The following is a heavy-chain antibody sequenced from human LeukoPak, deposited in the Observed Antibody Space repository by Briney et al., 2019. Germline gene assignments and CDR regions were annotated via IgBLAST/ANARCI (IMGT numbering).Heavy chain of an antibody. CDR1: GVSFSGYY. CDR3: VREREQRDKRRYATGYDY. Sequence: SETLSLTCAVYGVSFSGYYWSWIRQPPGKGLEWIGEINHSGSPDYNPSLSSRVTISVDTSRNQFSLKLSSVTAADTAVYYCVREREQRDKRRYATGYDYWGQGTLVTVSS. D-gene: IGHD3-9*01. CDR2: INHSGSP. V-gene: IGHV4-34*01. J-gene: IGHJ4*02.